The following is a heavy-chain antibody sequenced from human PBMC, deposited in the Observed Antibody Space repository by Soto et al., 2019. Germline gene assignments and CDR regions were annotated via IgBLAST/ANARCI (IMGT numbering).Heavy chain of an antibody. J-gene: IGHJ6*03. V-gene: IGHV1-3*01. CDR2: INAGNGNT. CDR1: GGTFSSYA. Sequence: ASVKVSCKASGGTFSSYAISWARQAPGQGLEWMGWINAGNGNTKYSQKFQGRVTITRDTSASTAYMELSSLRSEDTAVYYCARDPAADIVVVPAAMPPSYYYYLDIWGKGTTVTVSS. D-gene: IGHD2-2*01. CDR3: ARDPAADIVVVPAAMPPSYYYYLDI.